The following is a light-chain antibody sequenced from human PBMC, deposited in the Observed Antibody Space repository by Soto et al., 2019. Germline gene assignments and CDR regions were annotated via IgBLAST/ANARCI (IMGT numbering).Light chain of an antibody. CDR2: DAS. J-gene: IGKJ4*01. CDR1: QSVNSY. V-gene: IGKV3-11*01. Sequence: EIVLTQSPATLSLSPGERATLSCRASQSVNSYLAWYQQKPGQAPRLLIYDASNRATGIPARFSGSGSGTDFTLTISSLESEDYEVSYSEQCSNWLLTFGRGTMV. CDR3: EQCSNWLLT.